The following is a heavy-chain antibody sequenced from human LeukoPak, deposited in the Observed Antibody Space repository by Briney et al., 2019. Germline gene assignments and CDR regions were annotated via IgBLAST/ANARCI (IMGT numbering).Heavy chain of an antibody. Sequence: GGSLRLSCAASGFTFDDYAMHWVRQAPRKGLEWVSGISWNSGSIGYADSVKGRFTISRDNAKNSLYLQMNSLRAEDTASYYCAKALFAPLWFGDYGAFDIWGQGTMVTVSS. V-gene: IGHV3-9*01. CDR2: ISWNSGSI. D-gene: IGHD3-10*01. CDR1: GFTFDDYA. J-gene: IGHJ3*02. CDR3: AKALFAPLWFGDYGAFDI.